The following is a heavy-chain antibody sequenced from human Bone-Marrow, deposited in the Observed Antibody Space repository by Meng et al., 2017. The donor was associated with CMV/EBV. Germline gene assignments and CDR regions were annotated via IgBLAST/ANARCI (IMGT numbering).Heavy chain of an antibody. J-gene: IGHJ4*02. Sequence: ASGFPFTGYYFHWVRQAPGQGLDWMGVINPSGSTTVSAQRFQGRITLTRDTSTSTLYMELSSLRSEDTAMYFCARRLDGSSKLGLGYWGQGTLVTVSS. D-gene: IGHD1-26*01. CDR3: ARRLDGSSKLGLGY. CDR2: INPSGSTT. V-gene: IGHV1-46*01. CDR1: GFPFTGYY.